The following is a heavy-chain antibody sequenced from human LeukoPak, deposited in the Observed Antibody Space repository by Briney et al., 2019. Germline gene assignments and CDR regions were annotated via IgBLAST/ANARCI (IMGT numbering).Heavy chain of an antibody. V-gene: IGHV4-39*01. CDR3: ARVLAAAAHFDY. Sequence: ETVSLTCTVSGGSVSNNNYYWGWIRQPPGKGLEWIGSLSYSGSTYYNPSLKSRVTISVDTSKNQFSLKVSSVTAADTAVYYCARVLAAAAHFDYWGKGTMVTVSS. CDR2: LSYSGST. J-gene: IGHJ4*02. D-gene: IGHD6-13*01. CDR1: GGSVSNNNYY.